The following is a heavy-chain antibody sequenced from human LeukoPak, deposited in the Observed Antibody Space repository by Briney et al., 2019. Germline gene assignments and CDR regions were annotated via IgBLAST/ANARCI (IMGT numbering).Heavy chain of an antibody. D-gene: IGHD3-10*01. CDR3: AKGSGYYYGSGSYCDY. V-gene: IGHV3-23*01. CDR1: GFTFSSYG. CDR2: ISGSGGST. Sequence: QTGGSLRLSCAASGFTFSSYGMSWVRQAPGKGLEWVSAISGSGGSTYYADSVKGRSTISRDNSKNTLYLQMNSLRAEDTAVYYCAKGSGYYYGSGSYCDYWGQGTLVTVSS. J-gene: IGHJ4*02.